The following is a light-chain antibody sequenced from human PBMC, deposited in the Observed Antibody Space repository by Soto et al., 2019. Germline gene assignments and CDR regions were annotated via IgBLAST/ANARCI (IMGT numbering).Light chain of an antibody. CDR3: QQRSNWPWT. CDR2: DAS. V-gene: IGKV3-11*01. CDR1: QSVSNY. J-gene: IGKJ1*01. Sequence: EIVLTQSPASLSLSPGERANLSCRASQSVSNYLAWYQQKPGQAPRLLIYDASNRATGIPARFSGSGSGTDFTLTISSLEPEDFAVYYCQQRSNWPWTFGQGTKVEIK.